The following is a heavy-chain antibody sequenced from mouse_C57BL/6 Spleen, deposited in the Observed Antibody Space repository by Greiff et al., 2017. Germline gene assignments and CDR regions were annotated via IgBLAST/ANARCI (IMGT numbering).Heavy chain of an antibody. D-gene: IGHD1-1*01. CDR3: ARYYGSRSFYAMDY. J-gene: IGHJ4*01. V-gene: IGHV7-3*01. CDR2: IRNKANGYTT. CDR1: GFTFTDYY. Sequence: EVKLVESGGGLVQPGGSLSLSCAASGFTFTDYYMSWVRQPPGKALEWLGFIRNKANGYTTEYSASVKGRFTISRDNSQRILYLQMNALRAEDSATYYCARYYGSRSFYAMDYWGQGTSVTVSS.